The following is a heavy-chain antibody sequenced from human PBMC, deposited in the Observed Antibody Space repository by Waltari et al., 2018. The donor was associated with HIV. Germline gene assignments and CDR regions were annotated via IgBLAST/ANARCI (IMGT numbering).Heavy chain of an antibody. J-gene: IGHJ6*03. Sequence: QITLKESGPSLVKPTQTLTLTCTFSGFSLTTSAVGVGWIRQPPGQALEWLALIYWDDDKRYSPSLRSRLTITKDTSKNQVVLTMTNMDPVDTATYYCARSAGTNDYYYYYYMDVWGKGTTVTVSS. CDR1: GFSLTTSAVG. CDR2: IYWDDDK. D-gene: IGHD1-7*01. CDR3: ARSAGTNDYYYYYYMDV. V-gene: IGHV2-5*02.